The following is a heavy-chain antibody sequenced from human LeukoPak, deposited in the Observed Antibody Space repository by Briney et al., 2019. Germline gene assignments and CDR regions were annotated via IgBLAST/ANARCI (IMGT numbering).Heavy chain of an antibody. J-gene: IGHJ4*02. Sequence: SETLSLTCAVYGGSFSGYYWSWIRQPPGKGLEWIGEINHSGSTNYNPSLKSRVIISVDTSKNQFSLKLSSVTAADTAVYYCARGVRNSSSWSYHFDYWGQGTLVTVSS. CDR1: GGSFSGYY. CDR3: ARGVRNSSSWSYHFDY. V-gene: IGHV4-34*01. D-gene: IGHD6-13*01. CDR2: INHSGST.